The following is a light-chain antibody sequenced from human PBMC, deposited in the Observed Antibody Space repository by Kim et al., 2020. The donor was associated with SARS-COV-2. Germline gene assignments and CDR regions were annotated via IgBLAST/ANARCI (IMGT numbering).Light chain of an antibody. J-gene: IGKJ1*01. CDR3: QQYDTYPLT. Sequence: DILMTQSPSTLSASVGDRVTITCRASQSVSSWLAWYQQKPGKAPKLLIYQAFTLESGVPSRFSGSGSGTEFTLSISSQQPDDFATYYCQQYDTYPLTFGQGTKVDIK. CDR1: QSVSSW. CDR2: QAF. V-gene: IGKV1-5*01.